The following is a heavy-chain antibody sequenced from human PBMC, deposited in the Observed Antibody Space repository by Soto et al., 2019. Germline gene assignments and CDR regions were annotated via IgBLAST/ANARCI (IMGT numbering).Heavy chain of an antibody. J-gene: IGHJ6*02. D-gene: IGHD3-9*01. CDR3: ASNYYDILTGYPIYGMDV. CDR2: IYHSGST. CDR1: GVSISSGGYS. V-gene: IGHV4-30-2*01. Sequence: TSETLSLTCAVSGVSISSGGYSWSWIRQPPGKGLEWIGYIYHSGSTYYNPSLKSRVTISVDRSKNQFSLKLSSVTAADTAVYYCASNYYDILTGYPIYGMDVWGQGTTVTVSS.